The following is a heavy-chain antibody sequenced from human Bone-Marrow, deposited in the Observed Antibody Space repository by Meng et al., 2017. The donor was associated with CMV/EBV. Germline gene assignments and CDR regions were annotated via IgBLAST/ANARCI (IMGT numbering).Heavy chain of an antibody. CDR1: GGSFSGYY. CDR2: IYYSGST. J-gene: IGHJ5*02. CDR3: ARLYSGWSGWFDP. Sequence: SETLSLTCAVYGGSFSGYYWSWIRQPPGKGLEWIGYIYYSGSTNYNPSLKSRVTISVDTSKNQFSLKLSSVTAADTAVYYCARLYSGWSGWFDPWGQGTLVTVSS. D-gene: IGHD6-19*01. V-gene: IGHV4-59*01.